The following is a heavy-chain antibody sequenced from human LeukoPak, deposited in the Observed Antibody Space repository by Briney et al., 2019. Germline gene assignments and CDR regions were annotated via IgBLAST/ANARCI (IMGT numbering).Heavy chain of an antibody. Sequence: GGSLRLSCAASGFTFSNHYMDWVRQAPGKGLEWVSVIYSGGSTYYADSVKGRFTISRDNSKNTLYLQMNSLRAEDTAVYYCARDSDSSGWYTFDYWGQGTLVTVSS. D-gene: IGHD6-19*01. CDR1: GFTFSNHY. V-gene: IGHV3-53*01. CDR2: IYSGGST. J-gene: IGHJ4*02. CDR3: ARDSDSSGWYTFDY.